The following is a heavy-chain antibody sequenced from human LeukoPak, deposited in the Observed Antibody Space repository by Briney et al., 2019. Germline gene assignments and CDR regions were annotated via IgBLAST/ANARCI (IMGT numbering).Heavy chain of an antibody. CDR2: INHSGYT. D-gene: IGHD4-17*01. Sequence: SETLSLACAVSGVSFDDYYWAWVRQTPGKGLEWIGEINHSGYTNDSPSLKSRVTLSIDTSRKQFSLNLRSVTVADAGIYYCTRMTTGHDYWGQGTLVTVSS. CDR1: GVSFDDYY. V-gene: IGHV4-34*01. J-gene: IGHJ4*02. CDR3: TRMTTGHDY.